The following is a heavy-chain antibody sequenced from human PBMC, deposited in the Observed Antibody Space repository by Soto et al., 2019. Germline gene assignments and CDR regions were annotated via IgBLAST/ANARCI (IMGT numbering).Heavy chain of an antibody. V-gene: IGHV1-69*06. J-gene: IGHJ4*02. Sequence: VASVKVSCKASGGTFSSYAISWVRQAPGQGLEWMGGIIPIFGTANYAQKFQGRVTITADKSTSTAYMELSSLRSEDTAVYYCARAGSSGSYFDYWGQGTLVTVSS. CDR1: GGTFSSYA. CDR2: IIPIFGTA. CDR3: ARAGSSGSYFDY. D-gene: IGHD1-26*01.